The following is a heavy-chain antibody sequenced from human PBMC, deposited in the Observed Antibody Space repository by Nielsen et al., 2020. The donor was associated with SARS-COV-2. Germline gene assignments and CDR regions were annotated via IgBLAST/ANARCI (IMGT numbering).Heavy chain of an antibody. CDR3: AKDGDSSGSPAFDI. D-gene: IGHD3-22*01. CDR2: ISGSGRDT. V-gene: IGHV3-23*01. J-gene: IGHJ3*02. Sequence: GESLKISCAASGFTFDFYAMSWVRQAPGKGLEWVSGISGSGRDTYYADSVKGRFTISRDNSKNTLYLQMNSLRAEDTAVYYCAKDGDSSGSPAFDIWGQGTMVTVSS. CDR1: GFTFDFYA.